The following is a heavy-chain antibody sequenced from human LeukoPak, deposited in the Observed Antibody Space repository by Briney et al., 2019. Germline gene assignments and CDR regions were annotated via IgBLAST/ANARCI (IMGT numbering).Heavy chain of an antibody. CDR1: GFTFSSYG. J-gene: IGHJ5*02. CDR2: ISSTGSYI. V-gene: IGHV3-21*01. D-gene: IGHD6-19*01. CDR3: ARDPSSGWYLKGWFDP. Sequence: PGGSLRLSCAASGFTFSSYGMNWVRQAPGKGLEWVASISSTGSYIYYADSGKGRFTISRDNAKNSLYLQMNSLRAGDTAVYYCARDPSSGWYLKGWFDPWGQGTLVTVSS.